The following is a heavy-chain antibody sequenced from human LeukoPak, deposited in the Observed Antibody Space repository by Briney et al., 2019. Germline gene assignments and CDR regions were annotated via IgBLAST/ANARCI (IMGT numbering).Heavy chain of an antibody. Sequence: GGSLRLSCAASGFTFSDYYMSWIRQAPGKGLEWVPYISSSGSTIYYADSVKGRFTISRDNAKNSLYLQMNSLRAEDTAVYYCARDLGVGLSYDYADYWGQGTLVTVSS. CDR2: ISSSGSTI. V-gene: IGHV3-11*01. J-gene: IGHJ4*02. CDR3: ARDLGVGLSYDYADY. D-gene: IGHD2-15*01. CDR1: GFTFSDYY.